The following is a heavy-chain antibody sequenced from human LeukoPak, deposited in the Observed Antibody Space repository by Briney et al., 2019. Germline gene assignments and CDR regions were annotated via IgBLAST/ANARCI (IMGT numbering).Heavy chain of an antibody. V-gene: IGHV3-33*01. CDR3: ARSNDAFDI. CDR2: IWYDGSNK. J-gene: IGHJ3*02. CDR1: GFTFSSYG. Sequence: GGSLRLSCAASGFTFSSYGMHWVRQAPGEGLEWVAVIWYDGSNKYYADSVKGRFTISRDNSKNTLYLQMNSLRAEDTAVYYCARSNDAFDIWGQGTMVTVSS.